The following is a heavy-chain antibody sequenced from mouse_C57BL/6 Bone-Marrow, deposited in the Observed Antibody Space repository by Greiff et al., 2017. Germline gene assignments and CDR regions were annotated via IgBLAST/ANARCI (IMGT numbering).Heavy chain of an antibody. CDR2: IHPNSGST. J-gene: IGHJ3*01. Sequence: QVQLQQPGAELVKPGASVKLSCKASGYTFTSYWMHWVKQRPGQGLEWIGMIHPNSGSTNYNEKFESKATLTVDKSSSTAYMQLSSLTSEDSAVYYCARPLYYYGSSGFAYWGQGTLVTVSA. CDR1: GYTFTSYW. D-gene: IGHD1-1*01. V-gene: IGHV1-64*01. CDR3: ARPLYYYGSSGFAY.